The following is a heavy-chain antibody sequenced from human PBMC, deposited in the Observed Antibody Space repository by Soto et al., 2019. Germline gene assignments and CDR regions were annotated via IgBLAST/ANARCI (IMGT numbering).Heavy chain of an antibody. CDR3: AKGEYYYGMDV. J-gene: IGHJ6*02. CDR1: GGTFSSYA. V-gene: IGHV1-69*13. D-gene: IGHD1-26*01. CDR2: IIPIFGTA. Sequence: ASVKVSCKASGGTFSSYAISWVRQAPGQGLEWVGGIIPIFGTANYAQKFQGRVTITADESTSTAYMELSSLRSEDTAVYYCAKGEYYYGMDVWGQGTTVTVSS.